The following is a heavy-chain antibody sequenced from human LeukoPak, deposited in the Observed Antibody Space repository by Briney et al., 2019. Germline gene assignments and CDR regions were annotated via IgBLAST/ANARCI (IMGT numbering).Heavy chain of an antibody. J-gene: IGHJ4*02. CDR1: GFTFSRYS. CDR3: ARVTSPYSGSYFDY. Sequence: GGSLRLSCAASGFTFSRYSMNWVRQAPGKGLEWVSYISSSSSTIYYADSVKGRFTISRDNAKNSLYLQMNSLRAEDTAMYYCARVTSPYSGSYFDYWGQGTLVTVSS. CDR2: ISSSSSTI. D-gene: IGHD1-26*01. V-gene: IGHV3-48*01.